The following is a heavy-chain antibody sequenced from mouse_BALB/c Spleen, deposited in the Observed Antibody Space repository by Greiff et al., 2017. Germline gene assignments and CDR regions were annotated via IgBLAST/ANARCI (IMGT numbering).Heavy chain of an antibody. D-gene: IGHD2-3*01. V-gene: IGHV5-15*02. CDR2: ISNLAYSI. CDR3: ARVYDGYYEGYFDV. CDR1: GFTFSDYG. J-gene: IGHJ1*01. Sequence: EVKLVESGGGLVQPGGSRKLSCAASGFTFSDYGMAWVRQAPGKGPEWVAFISNLAYSIYYADTVTGRFTISRENAKNTLYLEMSSLRSEDTAMYYCARVYDGYYEGYFDVWGAGTTVTVSS.